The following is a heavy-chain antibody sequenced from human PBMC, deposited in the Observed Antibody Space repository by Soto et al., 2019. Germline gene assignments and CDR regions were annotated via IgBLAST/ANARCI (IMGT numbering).Heavy chain of an antibody. J-gene: IGHJ6*02. CDR3: ASLTSWSQEYYYGMDV. D-gene: IGHD2-2*01. CDR1: GFIFGDFG. Sequence: GSLRLSCTGSGFIFGDFGMSWFRQAPGKGLEWLSFIRSKGYGGTTESAASVRGRFITSRDDSKSIAYLQMNSLKTEDTAVYYCASLTSWSQEYYYGMDVWGQGTTVTVSS. V-gene: IGHV3-49*03. CDR2: IRSKGYGGTT.